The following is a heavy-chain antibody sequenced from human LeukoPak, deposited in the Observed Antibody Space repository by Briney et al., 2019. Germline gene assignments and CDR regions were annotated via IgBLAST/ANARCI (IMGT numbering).Heavy chain of an antibody. J-gene: IGHJ4*02. D-gene: IGHD6-13*01. CDR2: IYTSGST. CDR3: ASTIAAAGTIYPDY. V-gene: IGHV4-61*02. CDR1: GGSISSGSYY. Sequence: SQTLSLTCTVSGGSISSGSYYWSWIRQPAGKGLEWIGRIYTSGSTNYNPSLKSRVTISVDTSKNQFSLKLSSVTAADTAVYYCASTIAAAGTIYPDYWGQGTLVTVSS.